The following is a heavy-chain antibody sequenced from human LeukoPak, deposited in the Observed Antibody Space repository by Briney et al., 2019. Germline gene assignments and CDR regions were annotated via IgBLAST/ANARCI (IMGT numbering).Heavy chain of an antibody. J-gene: IGHJ6*03. CDR2: ISYDGSNK. D-gene: IGHD3-10*01. CDR1: GFTFSSYA. V-gene: IGHV3-30*04. Sequence: GGSLRLSCAASGFTFSSYAMHWVRQAPGKGLEWVAVISYDGSNKYYADSVKGRFTISRDNSKNTLYLQMNSLRAEDTAVYYCARDPLGRYYGSGYMDVWGKGTTVTVSS. CDR3: ARDPLGRYYGSGYMDV.